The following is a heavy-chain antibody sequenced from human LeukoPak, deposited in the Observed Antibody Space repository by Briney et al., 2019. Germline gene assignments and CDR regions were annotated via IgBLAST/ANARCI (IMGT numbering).Heavy chain of an antibody. CDR3: ARVYSYGSGSYPNAFDI. V-gene: IGHV4-34*01. CDR2: INHSGST. CDR1: GGSFSGYY. Sequence: SETLSLTCAVYGGSFSGYYWSWIRQPPGKGLEWIGEINHSGSTNYNPSLKSRVTISVDTSKNQFSLKLSSVTAADTAVYYCARVYSYGSGSYPNAFDIWGQGTMVTVSS. D-gene: IGHD3-10*01. J-gene: IGHJ3*02.